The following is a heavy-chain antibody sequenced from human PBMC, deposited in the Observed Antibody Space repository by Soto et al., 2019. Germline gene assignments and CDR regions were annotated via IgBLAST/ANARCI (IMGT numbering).Heavy chain of an antibody. J-gene: IGHJ5*02. Sequence: SETLSLTCTVSGGSISSYYWSWIRQPPGKGLEWIGYIYYSGSTNYNPSLKSRVTISVDTSKNQFSLKLSSVTAADTAVYYCARHKGYSYDIPPWFDPWGQGTLVTVSS. CDR3: ARHKGYSYDIPPWFDP. D-gene: IGHD5-18*01. V-gene: IGHV4-59*08. CDR2: IYYSGST. CDR1: GGSISSYY.